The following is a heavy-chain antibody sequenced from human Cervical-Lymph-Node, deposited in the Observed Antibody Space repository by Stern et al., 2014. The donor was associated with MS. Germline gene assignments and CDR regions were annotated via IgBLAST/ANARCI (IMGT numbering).Heavy chain of an antibody. CDR2: ISSDGSSS. J-gene: IGHJ5*02. Sequence: EVHLVESGGGLVQPGGSLRLSCVASGFTFSSHWMHWVRQAPGKGLVWVSRISSDGSSSLYPHSVQGRFTLSRDTPKNTFFLQLNTMRVEDTAVYFCVRGPKPSYSDAYYADWFGPWGQGTLVTVSS. CDR3: VRGPKPSYSDAYYADWFGP. CDR1: GFTFSSHW. V-gene: IGHV3-74*02. D-gene: IGHD1-26*01.